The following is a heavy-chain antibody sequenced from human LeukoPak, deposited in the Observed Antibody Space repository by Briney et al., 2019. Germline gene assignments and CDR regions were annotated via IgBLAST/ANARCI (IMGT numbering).Heavy chain of an antibody. CDR3: ATIVDTAMVFDY. D-gene: IGHD5-18*01. CDR1: GGSISSYY. V-gene: IGHV4-59*08. CDR2: IYYSGSP. Sequence: SETLSLTCTVSGGSISSYYWSWIRQPPGKGLEWIGYIYYSGSPNYNPSLKSRVTISVDTSKNQFSLKLSSVTAADTAVYYCATIVDTAMVFDYWGQGTLVTVSS. J-gene: IGHJ4*02.